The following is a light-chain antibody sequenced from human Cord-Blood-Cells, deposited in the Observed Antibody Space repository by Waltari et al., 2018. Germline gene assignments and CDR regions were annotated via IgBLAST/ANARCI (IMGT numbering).Light chain of an antibody. CDR2: EVS. J-gene: IGLJ2*01. V-gene: IGLV2-23*02. CDR3: CSYAGSSTFVV. Sequence: QSALTQPASVSGSPGQSITIPCPGTSSDGGSYNLFSWYQQHPGKAPKLMIYEVSKRPAGVSKLFSGSKLGNTASLTSSGVQAEDEADDYCCSYAGSSTFVVFGGGTKLTVL. CDR1: SSDGGSYNL.